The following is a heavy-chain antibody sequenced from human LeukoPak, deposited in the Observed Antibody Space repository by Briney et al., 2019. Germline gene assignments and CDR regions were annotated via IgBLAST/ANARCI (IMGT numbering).Heavy chain of an antibody. Sequence: GASVKVSCKASGYTFTSCDINWVRQATGQGLEWMGWMNPNSGNTGYAQKFQGRVTITRNTSISTAYMELSSLRSEDTAVYYCASPIAVTTAFDYWGQGTLVTVSS. CDR1: GYTFTSCD. CDR3: ASPIAVTTAFDY. CDR2: MNPNSGNT. D-gene: IGHD4-17*01. V-gene: IGHV1-8*03. J-gene: IGHJ4*02.